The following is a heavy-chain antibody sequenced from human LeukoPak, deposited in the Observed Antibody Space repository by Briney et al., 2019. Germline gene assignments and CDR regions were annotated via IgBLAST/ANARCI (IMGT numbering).Heavy chain of an antibody. D-gene: IGHD3-10*01. Sequence: SETLSLTCAVSGDSISSSHWWSWVRQPPGKGLEWIGEIYHSGSTNYNPSLKSRVTISVDKSKNQVSLKLISVTAADTAVYYCARDRVVRGWYFDLWGRGTLVTVSS. J-gene: IGHJ2*01. CDR2: IYHSGST. CDR3: ARDRVVRGWYFDL. V-gene: IGHV4-4*02. CDR1: GDSISSSHW.